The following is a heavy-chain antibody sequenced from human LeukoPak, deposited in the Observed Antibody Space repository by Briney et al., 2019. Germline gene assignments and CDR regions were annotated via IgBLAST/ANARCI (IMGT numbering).Heavy chain of an antibody. CDR3: AGELERNPFDY. J-gene: IGHJ4*02. CDR2: ISYDGSNK. Sequence: GGSLRLSCAASGFTFSSYAMHWVRQAPGKGLEWVAVISYDGSNKYYADSVKGRFTISRDNSKNTLYLQMNSLRAEDTAVNYCAGELERNPFDYWGQGTLVTVSS. V-gene: IGHV3-30*01. CDR1: GFTFSSYA. D-gene: IGHD1-1*01.